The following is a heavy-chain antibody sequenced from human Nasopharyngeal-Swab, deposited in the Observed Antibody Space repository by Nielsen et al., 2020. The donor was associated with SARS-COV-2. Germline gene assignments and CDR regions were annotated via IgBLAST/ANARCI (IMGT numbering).Heavy chain of an antibody. V-gene: IGHV4-61*01. J-gene: IGHJ6*02. D-gene: IGHD4-17*01. CDR3: ARDYGAFYYYYGMDV. Sequence: SETLSLTCTVSGGSASSGSYYWSWIRQPPGKGLEWIGYMYYSGSTNYNPSLKSRVTMSVDTSKNQFSLKLSSVTAADTAVYYCARDYGAFYYYYGMDVWGQGTTVTVSS. CDR1: GGSASSGSYY. CDR2: MYYSGST.